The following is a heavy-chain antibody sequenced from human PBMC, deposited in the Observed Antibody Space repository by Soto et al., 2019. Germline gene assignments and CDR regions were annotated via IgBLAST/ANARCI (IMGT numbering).Heavy chain of an antibody. Sequence: QVQLVQSGADVKRPGASVKVSCKASGYIFTSLAMHWVRQAPGQRLEWMGWINPGNGNRKYSQSFQGRVTITRDTSASTAYMELSSLRSEDTAVYFCARDLDAYNSTGYWGQGTLVTVSS. V-gene: IGHV1-3*01. J-gene: IGHJ4*02. CDR3: ARDLDAYNSTGY. CDR1: GYIFTSLA. D-gene: IGHD1-1*01. CDR2: INPGNGNR.